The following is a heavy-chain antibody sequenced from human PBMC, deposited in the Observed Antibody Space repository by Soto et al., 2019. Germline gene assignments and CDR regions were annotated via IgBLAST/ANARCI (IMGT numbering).Heavy chain of an antibody. CDR1: GFTVSSNY. D-gene: IGHD3-22*01. Sequence: GGSLRLSCAPSGFTVSSNYMSWVRQAPGKGLEWVSVIYSGGSTYYADSVKGRFTISRDNSKNTLYLQMNSLRAEDTAVYYCARNYDSTAGGAFDIWGQGTMVTVSS. CDR3: ARNYDSTAGGAFDI. V-gene: IGHV3-53*01. J-gene: IGHJ3*02. CDR2: IYSGGST.